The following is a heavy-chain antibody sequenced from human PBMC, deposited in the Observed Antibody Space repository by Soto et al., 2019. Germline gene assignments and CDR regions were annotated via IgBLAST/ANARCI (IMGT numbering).Heavy chain of an antibody. D-gene: IGHD4-17*01. Sequence: SSETLSRTCTVSGGSSSSGGYYWSWIRQHPWKCLEWIGYIYYCGSTYYNPSLKSRVTISVDTSKNQFSLKLSSVTAADTAVYYCARNNGARSGWYSIKKRCCYYGMDVWAQGTTVTVSS. CDR1: GGSSSSGGYY. CDR2: IYYCGST. J-gene: IGHJ6*02. CDR3: ARNNGARSGWYSIKKRCCYYGMDV. V-gene: IGHV4-31*03.